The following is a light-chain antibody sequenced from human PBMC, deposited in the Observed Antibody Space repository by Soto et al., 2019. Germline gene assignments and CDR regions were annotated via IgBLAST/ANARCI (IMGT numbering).Light chain of an antibody. CDR2: EVS. V-gene: IGLV2-14*01. J-gene: IGLJ3*02. CDR1: SSDVGGYNY. Sequence: QSVLTLPASVSGSPGQSITISCTGTSSDVGGYNYVSWYQQHPGKAPKLMIYEVSNRPSGVSNRFSGSKSGNTASLTISGLQAEDEADYYCSSYTSSSTRVFGGGTKVTVL. CDR3: SSYTSSSTRV.